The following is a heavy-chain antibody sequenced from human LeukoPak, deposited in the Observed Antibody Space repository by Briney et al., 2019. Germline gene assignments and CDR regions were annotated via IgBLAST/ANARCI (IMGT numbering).Heavy chain of an antibody. CDR2: IYYSGST. V-gene: IGHV4-30-4*08. D-gene: IGHD2-21*01. CDR1: GGSISSGDYY. CDR3: ARQLCGGDCYYILPKQNWFDP. J-gene: IGHJ5*02. Sequence: SQTLSLTCTVSGGSISSGDYYWSWIRQPPGKGLEWIGYIYYSGSTYYNPSLKSRVTISVDTSKNQFSLKLSSVTAADTAVYYCARQLCGGDCYYILPKQNWFDPWGQGTLVTVSS.